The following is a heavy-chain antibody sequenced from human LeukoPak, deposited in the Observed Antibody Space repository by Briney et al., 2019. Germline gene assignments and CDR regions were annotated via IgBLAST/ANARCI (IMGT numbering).Heavy chain of an antibody. D-gene: IGHD3-16*02. J-gene: IGHJ4*02. CDR3: TTRLTFTFGGVIVFDY. Sequence: PGGSLRLSCAASGFTFSNAWMSWVRQAPGKGLEWVGRIKSKTDGGTTDYAAPVKGRFTISRDDSKNTLYLQMNSLKTEDTAVYYCTTRLTFTFGGVIVFDYWGQGTLVTVSS. CDR1: GFTFSNAW. CDR2: IKSKTDGGTT. V-gene: IGHV3-15*01.